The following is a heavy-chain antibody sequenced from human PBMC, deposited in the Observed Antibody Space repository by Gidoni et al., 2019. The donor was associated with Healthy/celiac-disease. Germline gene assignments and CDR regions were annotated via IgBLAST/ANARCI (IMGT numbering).Heavy chain of an antibody. V-gene: IGHV4-61*01. CDR2: IYYSGST. J-gene: IGHJ4*02. CDR1: GGSVSSGSYY. CDR3: ARESFGVGY. Sequence: QVQLQESGPGLVKPSETLSLTCTVSGGSVSSGSYYWSWIRQPPGKGLEWIGYIYYSGSTNYNPSLKSRVTISVDTSKNQFSLKRSSVTAADTAVYYCARESFGVGYWGQGTLVTVSS. D-gene: IGHD3-3*01.